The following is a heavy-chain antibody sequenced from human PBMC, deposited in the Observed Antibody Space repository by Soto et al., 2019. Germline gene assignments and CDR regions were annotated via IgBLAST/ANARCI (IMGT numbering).Heavy chain of an antibody. CDR1: GFSLSTSGMC. D-gene: IGHD3-9*01. V-gene: IGHV2-70*01. CDR2: IDWDDK. CDR3: ARSPYYDILTGYSYFDY. Sequence: PTLVNPTQTLTLTCTFSGFSLSTSGMCVSWIRQPPGKALEWLALIDWDDKYYSTSLKTRLTISKDTSKNQVVLTMTNMDPVDTATYYCARSPYYDILTGYSYFDYWGQGTLVTVSS. J-gene: IGHJ4*02.